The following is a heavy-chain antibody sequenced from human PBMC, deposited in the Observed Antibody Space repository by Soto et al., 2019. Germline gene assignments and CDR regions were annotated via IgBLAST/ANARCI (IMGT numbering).Heavy chain of an antibody. J-gene: IGHJ4*02. CDR1: GFSFSDDW. Sequence: PRLSCEASGFSFSDDWMHWVRQAPEKGLVWVSSVSSVGDSTDYADSVKGRFTISRDNAKNTLYLQMNSLGAEDTALYYCVRGKYSGSYFFDYWGQGTLVTVSS. D-gene: IGHD1-26*01. CDR2: VSSVGDST. CDR3: VRGKYSGSYFFDY. V-gene: IGHV3-74*01.